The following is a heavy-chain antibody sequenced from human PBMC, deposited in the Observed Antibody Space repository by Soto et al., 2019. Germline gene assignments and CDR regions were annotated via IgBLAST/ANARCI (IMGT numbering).Heavy chain of an antibody. CDR1: GFTFSSFW. CDR3: ARDGGVLEIQRGLWNKRRESSGWLGC. D-gene: IGHD6-19*01. CDR2: IKEDGSEK. Sequence: EVQLVESGGGLVQPGGSLRLSCAASGFTFSSFWMSWVRQAPGKGLEWVATIKEDGSEKYYVDSVKGRFTISRDNAKNSLYLQMNSLRAEDTAVYYCARDGGVLEIQRGLWNKRRESSGWLGCWGQGTLVAVSS. V-gene: IGHV3-7*01. J-gene: IGHJ4*02.